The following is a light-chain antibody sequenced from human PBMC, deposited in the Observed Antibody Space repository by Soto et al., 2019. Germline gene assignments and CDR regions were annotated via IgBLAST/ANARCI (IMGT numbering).Light chain of an antibody. CDR1: LNVATN. CDR3: HQYNTGLRT. CDR2: GAS. Sequence: TVMTQSPATLSMSPGDRAALSCRASLNVATNMAWYQQKPGQAPRLLIYGASIRATGVPARFTGSGSGTEFTLTCNNLQSEDLAVYYCHQYNTGLRTFGRGTRVEV. V-gene: IGKV3-15*01. J-gene: IGKJ1*01.